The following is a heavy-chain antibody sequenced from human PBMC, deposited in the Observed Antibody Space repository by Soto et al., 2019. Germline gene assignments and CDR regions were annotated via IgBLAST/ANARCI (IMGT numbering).Heavy chain of an antibody. CDR1: GYTFTSYG. CDR3: ARRNNRIDFWSGYYFPETYNWFDP. Sequence: ASVKVSCKASGYTFTSYGISWVRQAPGQGLEWMGWISAYNGNTNYAQKLQGRVTMTTDTSTSTAYMELRSLRSDDTAVYYCARRNNRIDFWSGYYFPETYNWFDPWGQGTLVTVS. CDR2: ISAYNGNT. D-gene: IGHD3-3*01. J-gene: IGHJ5*02. V-gene: IGHV1-18*01.